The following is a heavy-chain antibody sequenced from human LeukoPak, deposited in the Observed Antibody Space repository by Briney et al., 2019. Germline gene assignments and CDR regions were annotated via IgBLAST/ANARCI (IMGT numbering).Heavy chain of an antibody. J-gene: IGHJ4*02. CDR3: ARGAYSSSWYSGNYFDY. D-gene: IGHD6-13*01. Sequence: GGSLRLSCAASGFTFSSYGMHWVRQAPGKGLEWVAVISYDGSNKYYADSVKGRFTISRDNSKNTLYLQMNSLRAEDTAVYYCARGAYSSSWYSGNYFDYWGQGTLVTVSS. CDR2: ISYDGSNK. V-gene: IGHV3-30*03. CDR1: GFTFSSYG.